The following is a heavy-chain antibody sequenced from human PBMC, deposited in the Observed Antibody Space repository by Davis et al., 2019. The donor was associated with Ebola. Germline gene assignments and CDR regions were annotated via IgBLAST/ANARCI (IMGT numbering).Heavy chain of an antibody. CDR3: ARERDGDYYFDY. Sequence: SVKVSCKASGYTFTGYYMHWVRQAPGQGLEWMGGIIPIFGTANYAQKFQGRVTITADESTSTAYMELSSLRSEDTAVYYCARERDGDYYFDYWGQGTLVTVSS. V-gene: IGHV1-69*13. J-gene: IGHJ4*02. D-gene: IGHD4-17*01. CDR1: GYTFTGYY. CDR2: IIPIFGTA.